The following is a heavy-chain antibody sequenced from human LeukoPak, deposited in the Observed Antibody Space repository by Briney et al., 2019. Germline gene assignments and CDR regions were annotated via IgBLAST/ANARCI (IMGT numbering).Heavy chain of an antibody. CDR1: GFSFSNYD. V-gene: IGHV3-13*01. CDR3: VRGRRSYGFDH. D-gene: IGHD3-16*01. J-gene: IGHJ4*02. CDR2: LGSVGDT. Sequence: GGSLSLSCTASGFSFSNYDMHWVREAPGKGLEWVSDLGSVGDTYYPDSVKGRFTISKETAKNSLYLQMSSLRDGDTAVYYCVRGRRSYGFDHWGQGTLVTVSS.